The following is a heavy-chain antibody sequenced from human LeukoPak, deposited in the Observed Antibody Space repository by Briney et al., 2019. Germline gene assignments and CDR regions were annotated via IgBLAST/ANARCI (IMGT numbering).Heavy chain of an antibody. J-gene: IGHJ6*02. Sequence: SETLSLTCAVSGGSISSSNWWSWVRQPPGKGLEWIGEIYHSGSTNYNPSLKSRVTISVDKSKNQFSLKLSSVTAADTAVYYCARGKYSSGWQSKYYYYYGMDVWGQGTTVTVPS. D-gene: IGHD6-19*01. CDR3: ARGKYSSGWQSKYYYYYGMDV. CDR1: GGSISSSNW. V-gene: IGHV4-4*02. CDR2: IYHSGST.